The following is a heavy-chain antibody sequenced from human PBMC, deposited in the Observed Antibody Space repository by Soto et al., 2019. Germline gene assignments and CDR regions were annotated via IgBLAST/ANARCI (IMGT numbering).Heavy chain of an antibody. CDR3: ARAPSHGWFQHFDY. CDR1: GYNFASYW. CDR2: VYPGDSGT. V-gene: IGHV5-51*01. J-gene: IGHJ4*02. Sequence: PGESLKISCKGSGYNFASYWIGWVRQKPGKGLEWMGIVYPGDSGTRYSPSFEGHVTISADKSTSTAYMQWSGLGASDTAIYYCARAPSHGWFQHFDYWGQGTLVTVSS. D-gene: IGHD6-19*01.